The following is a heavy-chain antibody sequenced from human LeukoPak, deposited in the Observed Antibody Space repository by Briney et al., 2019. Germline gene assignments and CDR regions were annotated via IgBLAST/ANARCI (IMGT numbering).Heavy chain of an antibody. CDR3: ARRKYCSAGSCHPLDY. CDR1: GFTFSTYG. CDR2: IWYDGTNK. Sequence: GGSLRLSCAASGFTFSTYGMHWVRQAPGKGLEWVAVIWYDGTNKNYADSVKGRFTISRDSSKNTLYLQMNSLRAEDTAVYYCARRKYCSAGSCHPLDYWGQGTLVTVSS. D-gene: IGHD2-15*01. J-gene: IGHJ4*02. V-gene: IGHV3-33*01.